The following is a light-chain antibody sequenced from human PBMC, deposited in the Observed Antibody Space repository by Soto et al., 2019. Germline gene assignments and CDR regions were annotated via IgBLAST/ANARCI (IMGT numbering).Light chain of an antibody. CDR2: GNT. Sequence: QSVLTQPPSVSGAPGQRVTISCTGSSSNIGAGYGVHWYQKLPGTAPKLLIYGNTNRPSGVPDRFSGSKSGTSASLAITGLQAEDEADYYSQSYDNSLRGSVFGGGTKVTVL. CDR1: SSNIGAGYG. J-gene: IGLJ2*01. CDR3: QSYDNSLRGSV. V-gene: IGLV1-40*01.